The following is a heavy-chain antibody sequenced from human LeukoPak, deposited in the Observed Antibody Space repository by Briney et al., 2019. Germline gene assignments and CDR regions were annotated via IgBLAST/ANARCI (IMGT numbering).Heavy chain of an antibody. J-gene: IGHJ4*02. Sequence: SETLSLTCAVYGGSFSGYYWSWIRQPPGKGLEWIGEINHSGSTNYNPSLKSRVTISVDTSKNQFSLKLSSVTAADTAVYYCARENIAVAGIWAYWGQGTLVTVSS. D-gene: IGHD6-19*01. CDR3: ARENIAVAGIWAY. CDR1: GGSFSGYY. CDR2: INHSGST. V-gene: IGHV4-34*01.